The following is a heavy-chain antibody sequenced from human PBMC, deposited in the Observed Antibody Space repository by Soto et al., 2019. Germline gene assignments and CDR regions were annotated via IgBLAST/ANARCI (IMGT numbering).Heavy chain of an antibody. D-gene: IGHD6-6*01. CDR3: ARARPPRSSYPFDP. J-gene: IGHJ5*02. CDR2: IYYSGST. CDR1: GGSVSSGSYY. Sequence: SETLSLTCTVSGGSVSSGSYYWSWIRQPPGKGLEWIGYIYYSGSTNYNPSLKSRVTISVDTSKNQFSLKLSSVTAADTAVYYCARARPPRSSYPFDPWGQGTLVTVSS. V-gene: IGHV4-61*01.